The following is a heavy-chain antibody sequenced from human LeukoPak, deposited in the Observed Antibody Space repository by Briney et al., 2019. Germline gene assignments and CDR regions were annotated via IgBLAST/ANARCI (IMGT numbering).Heavy chain of an antibody. CDR1: GFPFSSYG. CDR2: IRYHGSNE. V-gene: IGHV3-30*02. D-gene: IGHD3-22*01. J-gene: IGHJ4*02. CDR3: AKDSTHYRVWDDYDSAGLTY. Sequence: PGGSLRLSCAASGFPFSSYGMYWVRQAPGKGLEWVAFIRYHGSNEYYADSVKGRFTISRDNSKNTLYLQMNSLRAEDTAVYYCAKDSTHYRVWDDYDSAGLTYWGQGTLVTVSS.